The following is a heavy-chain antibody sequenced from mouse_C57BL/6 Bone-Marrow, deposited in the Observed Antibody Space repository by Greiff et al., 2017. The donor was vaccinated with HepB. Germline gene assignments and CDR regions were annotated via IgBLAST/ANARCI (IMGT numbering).Heavy chain of an antibody. V-gene: IGHV2-9*01. D-gene: IGHD1-1*01. CDR3: ALTGNYYGSSFPFAY. Sequence: VKLMESGPGLVAPSQSLSITCTVSGFSLTSYGVDWVRQPPGKGLEWLGVIWGGGSTNYNSALMSRLSISKDNSKSQVFLKMNSLQTDDTAMYYCALTGNYYGSSFPFAYWGQGTLVTVSA. J-gene: IGHJ3*01. CDR1: GFSLTSYG. CDR2: IWGGGST.